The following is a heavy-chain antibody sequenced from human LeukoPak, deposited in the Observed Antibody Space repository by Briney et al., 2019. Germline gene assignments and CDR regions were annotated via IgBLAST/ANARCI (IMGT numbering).Heavy chain of an antibody. CDR2: IRYDGSNK. CDR3: AKDRSSYGEEYYFDY. D-gene: IGHD5-18*01. Sequence: GGSLRLSCAASGFTFSNYGMHWVRQAPGKGLEWVAFIRYDGSNKYYADSVKGRFTMSRDNSKNTLYLQMNSLRAEDTAVYYCAKDRSSYGEEYYFDYWGQGTLVTVSS. CDR1: GFTFSNYG. V-gene: IGHV3-30*02. J-gene: IGHJ4*02.